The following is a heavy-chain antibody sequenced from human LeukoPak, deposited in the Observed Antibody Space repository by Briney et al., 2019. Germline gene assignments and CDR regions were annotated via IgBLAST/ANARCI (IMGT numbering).Heavy chain of an antibody. D-gene: IGHD5-12*01. J-gene: IGHJ5*02. V-gene: IGHV1-18*01. CDR2: ISAYNGNT. CDR1: GYTFTSYG. CDR3: ARDVGSRDIDWFDP. Sequence: ASVKVSCKASGYTFTSYGISWVRQAPGQGLEWMGWISAYNGNTNYAQKLQGRVTMTTDTSTSTAYMELRSQRSDDTAVYYCARDVGSRDIDWFDPWGQGTLVTVSS.